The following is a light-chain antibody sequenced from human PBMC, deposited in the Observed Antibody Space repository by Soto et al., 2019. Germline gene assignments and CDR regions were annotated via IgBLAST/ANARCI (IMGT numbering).Light chain of an antibody. V-gene: IGKV1-33*01. CDR1: QDISNY. CDR2: DAS. Sequence: DIQMTQSPSSLSASVGDRVTITCQASQDISNYLNWYQQKPGKAPKLLIYDASNLETGVPSSFSGSGSGTDFTFTISSLQPEDIATYYCQQYDNRPSWTFGQGTKVEIK. CDR3: QQYDNRPSWT. J-gene: IGKJ1*01.